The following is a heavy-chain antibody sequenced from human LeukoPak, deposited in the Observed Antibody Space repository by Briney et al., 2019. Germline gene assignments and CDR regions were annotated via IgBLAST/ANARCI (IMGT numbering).Heavy chain of an antibody. CDR2: VSGSGDST. D-gene: IGHD3-3*01. J-gene: IGHJ5*02. CDR3: AKLIRDYDFWSGSYRAQWFDP. CDR1: RFTFSSYA. Sequence: GGSLRLSCAASRFTFSSYAMSWVRQAPGKGLEWVSTVSGSGDSTDYADSVKGRFTISRDNSKNTLYLQINSLRAEDTALYYCAKLIRDYDFWSGSYRAQWFDPWGQGTLVTVSS. V-gene: IGHV3-23*01.